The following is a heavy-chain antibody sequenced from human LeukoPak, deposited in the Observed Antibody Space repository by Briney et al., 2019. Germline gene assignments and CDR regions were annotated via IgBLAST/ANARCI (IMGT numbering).Heavy chain of an antibody. CDR2: VSGSGDST. D-gene: IGHD3-3*01. J-gene: IGHJ5*02. CDR3: AKLIRDYDFWSGSYRAQWFDP. CDR1: RFTFSSYA. Sequence: GGSLRLSCAASRFTFSSYAMSWVRQAPGKGLEWVSTVSGSGDSTDYADSVKGRFTISRDNSKNTLYLQINSLRAEDTALYYCAKLIRDYDFWSGSYRAQWFDPWGQGTLVTVSS. V-gene: IGHV3-23*01.